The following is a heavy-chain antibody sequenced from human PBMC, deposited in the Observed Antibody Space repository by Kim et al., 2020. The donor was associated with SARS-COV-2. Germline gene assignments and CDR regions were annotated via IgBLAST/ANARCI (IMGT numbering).Heavy chain of an antibody. CDR1: GGSISSSSYY. D-gene: IGHD3-10*01. CDR3: ASRITMVRERDY. V-gene: IGHV4-39*01. Sequence: SETLSLTCTVSGGSISSSSYYWGWIRQPPGKGLEWIGSIYYSGSTYYNPSLKSRVTISVDTSKNQFSLKLSSVTAADTAVYYCASRITMVRERDYWGQGTLVTVSS. J-gene: IGHJ4*02. CDR2: IYYSGST.